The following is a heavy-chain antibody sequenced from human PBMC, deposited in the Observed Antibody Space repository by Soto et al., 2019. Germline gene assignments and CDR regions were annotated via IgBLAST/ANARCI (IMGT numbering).Heavy chain of an antibody. Sequence: QVQLQQWGAGLLKPSETLSLTCAVYGGSFSSYYWSWIRQPPGKGLEWIGQINHYGSNDYNPSLKVRVTISVDTSKNHFSLRLSSVTAADTAMYYCATHCSSTSCYYTFDPWGQGTLVTVSS. V-gene: IGHV4-34*01. J-gene: IGHJ5*02. CDR2: INHYGSN. CDR1: GGSFSSYY. D-gene: IGHD2-2*01. CDR3: ATHCSSTSCYYTFDP.